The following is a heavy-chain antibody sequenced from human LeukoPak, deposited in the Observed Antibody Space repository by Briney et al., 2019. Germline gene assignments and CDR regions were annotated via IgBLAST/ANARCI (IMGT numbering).Heavy chain of an antibody. CDR1: GFIFDDYA. V-gene: IGHV3-9*01. J-gene: IGHJ4*02. D-gene: IGHD6-13*01. CDR3: AKTVPSSGFAVDY. CDR2: ISWNSGSI. Sequence: GGSRRLSCAASGFIFDDYAMHWVRQTPGKGLEWVSGISWNSGSIVYADSVKGRFTISRDNSKNTLYLQMDSLSAEDTAVYYCAKTVPSSGFAVDYWGQGSLVTVSS.